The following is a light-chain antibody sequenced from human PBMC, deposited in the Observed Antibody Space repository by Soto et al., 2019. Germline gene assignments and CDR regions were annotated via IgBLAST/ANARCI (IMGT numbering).Light chain of an antibody. Sequence: EIVMTQSPATLSVSPMEIATLSVRASQSVSSNLAWYQQKPGQAPRLLIYGASTRATGIPARFSGSGSGTEFTLTISSLQPDDFATYYCQQYGTSQWTFGQGTKV. CDR1: QSVSSN. CDR3: QQYGTSQWT. CDR2: GAS. V-gene: IGKV3-15*01. J-gene: IGKJ1*01.